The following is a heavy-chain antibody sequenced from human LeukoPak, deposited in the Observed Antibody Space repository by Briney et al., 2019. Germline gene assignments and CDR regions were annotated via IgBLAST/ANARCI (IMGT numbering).Heavy chain of an antibody. CDR1: GYTLTELS. D-gene: IGHD6-13*01. V-gene: IGHV1-24*01. CDR3: ATNVIAAAGSDYYYYYGMDV. J-gene: IGHJ6*04. CDR2: FDPEDGET. Sequence: ASVKVSCKVSGYTLTELSMHWVRQAPGKGLEGMGGFDPEDGETIYAQKFQGRVTMTEDTSTDTAYMELSSLRSEDTAVYYCATNVIAAAGSDYYYYYGMDVWGKGTTVTVSS.